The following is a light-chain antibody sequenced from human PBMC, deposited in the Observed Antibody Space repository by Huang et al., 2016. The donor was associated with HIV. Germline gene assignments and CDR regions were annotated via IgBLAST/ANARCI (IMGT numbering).Light chain of an antibody. V-gene: IGKV2-30*01. CDR2: KVS. Sequence: DVVLTQSPLSLPVTLGQPASISCSSSQSLIYSDGNTYLNWFQQRPGQSPRRLIYKVSNRDSGVPDRFSGSGLGSDFTLKISKVEAEDVAVYYCMQGTHWPPITFGQGTRLEIK. CDR3: MQGTHWPPIT. J-gene: IGKJ5*01. CDR1: QSLIYSDGNTY.